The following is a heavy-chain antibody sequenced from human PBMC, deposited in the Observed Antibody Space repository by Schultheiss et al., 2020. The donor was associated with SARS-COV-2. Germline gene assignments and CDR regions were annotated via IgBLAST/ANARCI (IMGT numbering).Heavy chain of an antibody. CDR2: IKQDGSER. Sequence: GGSLRLSCAASGFTLNDYWMSWVRQAPGRRPEWVATIKQDGSERHYVDSVKGRFTISRDNAANSLSLQMYNLRAEDTALYYCARNAARLITRAQFDYWGQGTLVTVSS. D-gene: IGHD6-6*01. CDR3: ARNAARLITRAQFDY. V-gene: IGHV3-7*01. CDR1: GFTLNDYW. J-gene: IGHJ4*02.